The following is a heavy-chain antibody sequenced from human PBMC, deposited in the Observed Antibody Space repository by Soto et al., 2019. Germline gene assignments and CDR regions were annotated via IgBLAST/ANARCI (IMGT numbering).Heavy chain of an antibody. CDR2: ISYDGSNK. CDR3: VRSGDYRSGSYWYFFDY. Sequence: GGSLRLSCAASGFTFSSYGMHWVRQAPGKGLEWVAIISYDGSNKYYADSVKGRFTISRDNAKNSLYLQLDSLRAEDTALYYCVRSGDYRSGSYWYFFDYWGHGTQVTVSS. J-gene: IGHJ4*01. V-gene: IGHV3-30*03. CDR1: GFTFSSYG. D-gene: IGHD3-10*01.